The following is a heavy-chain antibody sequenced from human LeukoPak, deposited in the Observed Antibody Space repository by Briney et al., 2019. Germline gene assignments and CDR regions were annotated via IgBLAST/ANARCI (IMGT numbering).Heavy chain of an antibody. CDR1: GFIFSSPW. Sequence: QAGGPLRLSCAASGFIFSSPWMSWVRQAPGKGLEWVANINQDGSQRHYVDSVKGRFTISRDNAKNLLYLQMNSLGAEDTAVYYCVRGGYSSFDYWGQGTLVTVSS. J-gene: IGHJ4*02. CDR3: VRGGYSSFDY. D-gene: IGHD3-10*01. V-gene: IGHV3-7*01. CDR2: INQDGSQR.